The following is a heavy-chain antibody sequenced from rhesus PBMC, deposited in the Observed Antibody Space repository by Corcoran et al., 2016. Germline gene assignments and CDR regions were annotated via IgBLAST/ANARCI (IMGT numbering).Heavy chain of an antibody. CDR3: ARDPKAMTLDY. Sequence: QVQLQESGPGLVKPSETLSLTCAVSGGSVSSSNWWSWIRQPPGKGLEWIGYISGSSGSTYYNPSLTCRVTVSTDTSKNQFSLKLSSVTAADTAVYYCARDPKAMTLDYWGQGVLVTVSS. V-gene: IGHV4-65*01. D-gene: IGHD1-32*01. CDR2: ISGSSGST. CDR1: GGSVSSSNW. J-gene: IGHJ4*01.